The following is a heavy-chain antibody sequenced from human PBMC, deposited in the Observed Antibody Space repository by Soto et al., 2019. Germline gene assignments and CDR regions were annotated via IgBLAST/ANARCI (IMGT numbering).Heavy chain of an antibody. CDR3: AKDSRNRAYYDILTGPISPDFDY. J-gene: IGHJ4*02. Sequence: QVQLVESGGGVVQPGRSLRLSCAASGFTFSSYGMHWVRQAPGKGLEWVAVISYDGSNKYYADSVKGRFTISRDNSKNTLYLQMNSLRAEDTAVYYCAKDSRNRAYYDILTGPISPDFDYWGQGTLVTVSS. CDR1: GFTFSSYG. D-gene: IGHD3-9*01. V-gene: IGHV3-30*18. CDR2: ISYDGSNK.